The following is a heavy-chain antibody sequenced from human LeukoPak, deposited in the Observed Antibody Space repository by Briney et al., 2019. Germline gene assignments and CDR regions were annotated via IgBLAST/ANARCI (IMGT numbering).Heavy chain of an antibody. CDR1: GGTFSSYA. V-gene: IGHV1-69*13. J-gene: IGHJ3*02. CDR2: IIPIFGTA. D-gene: IGHD3-3*01. Sequence: SVKVSCKASGGTFSSYAISWVRQAPGQGLEWMGGIIPIFGTANYAQKFQGRVTITADESTSTAYMELSSLRSEDTAVYYCARASFITSIFEVGCAFDIWGQGTMVTVSS. CDR3: ARASFITSIFEVGCAFDI.